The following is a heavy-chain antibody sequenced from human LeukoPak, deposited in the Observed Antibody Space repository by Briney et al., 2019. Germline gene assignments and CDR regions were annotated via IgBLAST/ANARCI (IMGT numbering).Heavy chain of an antibody. CDR1: GFNFSSYW. V-gene: IGHV3-74*03. CDR2: INSDGSSI. J-gene: IGHJ4*02. CDR3: ARMAAVAGTSY. Sequence: GGSLRLSCAASGFNFSSYWMHWVRQAPGKGLVWVSRINSDGSSITYADSVKGRFTLSRDNAKNKLYLQMNSLRAEDTAVYYCARMAAVAGTSYWGQGSLVTVSS. D-gene: IGHD6-19*01.